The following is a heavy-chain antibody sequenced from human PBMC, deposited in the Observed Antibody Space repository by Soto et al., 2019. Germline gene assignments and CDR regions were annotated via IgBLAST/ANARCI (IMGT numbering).Heavy chain of an antibody. J-gene: IGHJ5*02. CDR1: GFTFSSYS. CDR3: ARHPERIAQIGWFDP. V-gene: IGHV3-48*01. CDR2: ISSSSSTI. Sequence: EVQLVESGGGLVQPGGSLRLSCAASGFTFSSYSMNWVRQAPGKGLEWVSYISSSSSTIYYADSVKRRFTITRDNAKNSLYLQMNSLRAEDTAVYYCARHPERIAQIGWFDPWCQGTLVTVSS. D-gene: IGHD6-13*01.